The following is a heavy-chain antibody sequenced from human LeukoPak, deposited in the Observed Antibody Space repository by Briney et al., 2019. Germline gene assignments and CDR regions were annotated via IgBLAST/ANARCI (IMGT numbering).Heavy chain of an antibody. Sequence: PSETLSLTCSVSGGSISSYYCSWIRQPAGKGLEWIGRIYTSGNTNYNPSPKSRVTMSVDTSKNQFSLKLSSVTAADTAVYYCARVHSSGWYLDYWGQGTLVTVSS. CDR2: IYTSGNT. J-gene: IGHJ4*02. D-gene: IGHD6-19*01. CDR1: GGSISSYY. V-gene: IGHV4-4*07. CDR3: ARVHSSGWYLDY.